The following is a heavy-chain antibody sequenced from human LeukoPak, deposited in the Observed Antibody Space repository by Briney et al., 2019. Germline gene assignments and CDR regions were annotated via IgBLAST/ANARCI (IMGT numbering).Heavy chain of an antibody. CDR3: AKDLVLRYFDWLSSLSFFDY. CDR1: GFTFSSYA. CDR2: ISGSGGST. J-gene: IGHJ4*02. Sequence: PGGPLRLSCAASGFTFSSYAMSWVRQAPGKGLEWVSAISGSGGSTYYADSVKGRFTISRDNSKNTLYLQMNSLRAEDTAVYYCAKDLVLRYFDWLSSLSFFDYWGQGTLVTVSS. D-gene: IGHD3-9*01. V-gene: IGHV3-23*01.